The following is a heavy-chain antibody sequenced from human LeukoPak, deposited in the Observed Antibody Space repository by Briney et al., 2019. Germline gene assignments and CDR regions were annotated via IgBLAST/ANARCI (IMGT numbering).Heavy chain of an antibody. CDR1: GFTFSSYA. D-gene: IGHD2-2*01. V-gene: IGHV3-23*01. CDR3: AKDPIVVVPAAIGNDAFDI. CDR2: ISGSGGST. J-gene: IGHJ3*02. Sequence: GGSLRLSCAASGFTFSSYAMSWVRQAPGKGLEWVSAISGSGGSTYYADSVKGRFTISRDNSKNTLYLQMNSLRAEDTAVYYCAKDPIVVVPAAIGNDAFDIWGQGTMVSVSS.